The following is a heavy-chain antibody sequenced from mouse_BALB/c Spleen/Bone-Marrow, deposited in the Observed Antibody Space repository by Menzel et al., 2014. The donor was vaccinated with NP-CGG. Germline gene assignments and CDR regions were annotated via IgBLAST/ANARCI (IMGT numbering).Heavy chain of an antibody. CDR3: ARDYANTAWFAS. Sequence: EVQLHQSGAELVKPGASVKLSCTPSGFNIKDTHMHWVKQRPEQGLEWIGRIDPANGNTKYDPNFQGKATITADTSPNTAYLQLSSLTSEDTAVYYCARDYANTAWFASWGQGTLVTVS. V-gene: IGHV14-3*02. D-gene: IGHD1-1*01. CDR2: IDPANGNT. J-gene: IGHJ3*01. CDR1: GFNIKDTH.